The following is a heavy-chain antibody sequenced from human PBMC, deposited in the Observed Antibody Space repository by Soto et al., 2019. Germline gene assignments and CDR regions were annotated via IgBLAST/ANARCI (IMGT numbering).Heavy chain of an antibody. CDR1: GYTFTSYY. Sequence: ASVKVSCKASGYTFTSYYMHWVRQAPGQGLEWMGIINPGGGGTSYAQKFQGRVTMTRDTSTSTVYMELSSLRSEDTAVYYCARSFPLDPPFDYWGQGTLVTVSS. CDR2: INPGGGGT. V-gene: IGHV1-46*01. CDR3: ARSFPLDPPFDY. J-gene: IGHJ4*02. D-gene: IGHD1-1*01.